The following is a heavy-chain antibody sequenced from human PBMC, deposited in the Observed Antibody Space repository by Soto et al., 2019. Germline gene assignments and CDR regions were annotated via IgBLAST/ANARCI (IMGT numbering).Heavy chain of an antibody. J-gene: IGHJ4*02. D-gene: IGHD6-13*01. CDR3: ARDQTSSWYGPLDY. CDR2: IWYDGSNK. V-gene: IGHV3-33*01. CDR1: GFTFSSYG. Sequence: QVQLVESGGGVVQPGRSLRLSCAASGFTFSSYGMHWVRQAPGRGLEWVAVIWYDGSNKYYADSVKGRFTISRDNSKNTLYLQMNSLRAEDTAVYHCARDQTSSWYGPLDYWGQGTLVTVSS.